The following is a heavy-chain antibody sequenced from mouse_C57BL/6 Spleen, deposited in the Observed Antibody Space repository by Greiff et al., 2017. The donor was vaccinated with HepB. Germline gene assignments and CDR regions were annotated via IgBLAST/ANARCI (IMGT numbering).Heavy chain of an antibody. Sequence: EVQLVESGGGLVQPGGSLSLSCAASGFTFTDYYMSWVRQPPGKALEWLGFIRNKANGYTTEYSASVKGRFTISRDNSQSILYLQMNALRAEDSATYYCARSDDYDLYAMDYWGQGTSVTVSS. CDR3: ARSDDYDLYAMDY. CDR2: IRNKANGYTT. D-gene: IGHD2-4*01. V-gene: IGHV7-3*01. J-gene: IGHJ4*01. CDR1: GFTFTDYY.